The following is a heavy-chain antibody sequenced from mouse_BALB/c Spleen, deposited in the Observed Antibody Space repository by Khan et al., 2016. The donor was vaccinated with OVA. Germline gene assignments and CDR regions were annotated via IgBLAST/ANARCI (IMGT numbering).Heavy chain of an antibody. J-gene: IGHJ3*01. CDR2: MIYSGYT. CDR1: GDSITSGY. Sequence: EVKLLESGPSLVQPSQTLSLTCSVTGDSITSGYWSWIRKFPGNKLEYMGYMIYSGYTYYNPSLKSRVSITRNPSKNQYYLQFNSVTTEDTATYYCARSTYRYAFVYWGQGTLVTVSA. V-gene: IGHV3-8*02. CDR3: ARSTYRYAFVY. D-gene: IGHD2-14*01.